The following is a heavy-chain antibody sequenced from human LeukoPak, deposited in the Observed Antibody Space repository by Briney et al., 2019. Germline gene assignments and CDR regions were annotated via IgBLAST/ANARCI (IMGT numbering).Heavy chain of an antibody. D-gene: IGHD6-13*01. CDR1: GGSFSGYY. Sequence: PSETLSLTCAVYGGSFSGYYWSWIRQPPGKGLEWIGEINHSGSTNYNPSLKSRVTISVDTSKNQFSLKLSSVTAADTAVYYCAAGTAAGTGYWGQGTLVTVSS. CDR3: AAGTAAGTGY. CDR2: INHSGST. J-gene: IGHJ4*02. V-gene: IGHV4-34*01.